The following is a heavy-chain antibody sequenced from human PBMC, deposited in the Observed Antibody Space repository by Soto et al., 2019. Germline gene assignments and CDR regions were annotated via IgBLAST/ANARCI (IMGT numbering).Heavy chain of an antibody. CDR1: GGSFSGYY. J-gene: IGHJ6*02. CDR3: ARGTWIQLWLHGDYYYYGMDV. D-gene: IGHD5-18*01. CDR2: INHSGST. Sequence: SETLSLTCAVYGGSFSGYYWSWIRQPPGKGLEWIGEINHSGSTNYNPSLKSRVTISVDTSKNQFSLKLSSVTAADTAVYYCARGTWIQLWLHGDYYYYGMDVWGQGTTVTVSS. V-gene: IGHV4-34*01.